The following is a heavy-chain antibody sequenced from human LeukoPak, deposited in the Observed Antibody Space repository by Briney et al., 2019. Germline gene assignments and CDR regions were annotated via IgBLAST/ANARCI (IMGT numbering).Heavy chain of an antibody. CDR1: GFSFSSYA. CDR3: AKGVRDGYNSPIDY. D-gene: IGHD5-24*01. J-gene: IGHJ4*02. V-gene: IGHV3-23*01. Sequence: GGSLRLSCAASGFSFSSYAMNWVRQAPGKGLEWVSGISGSGGETYYGDSVKGRFTISRDNSKNTLYVQLKSLRAEDTAVYYCAKGVRDGYNSPIDYWGQGTLATVSS. CDR2: ISGSGGET.